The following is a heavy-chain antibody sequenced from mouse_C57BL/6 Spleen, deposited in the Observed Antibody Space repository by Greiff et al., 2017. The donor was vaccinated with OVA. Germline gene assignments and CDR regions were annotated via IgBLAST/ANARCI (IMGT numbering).Heavy chain of an antibody. CDR1: GYAFSSSW. D-gene: IGHD1-1*01. CDR3: ARVYGSSYVDWYFDV. V-gene: IGHV1-82*01. J-gene: IGHJ1*03. CDR2: IYPGDGDT. Sequence: VQLQQSGPELVKPGASVKISCKASGYAFSSSWMNWVKQRPGKGLEWIGRIYPGDGDTNYNGKFKGKATLTADKSSSTAYMQLSSLTSEDSAVYFCARVYGSSYVDWYFDVWGTGTTVTVSS.